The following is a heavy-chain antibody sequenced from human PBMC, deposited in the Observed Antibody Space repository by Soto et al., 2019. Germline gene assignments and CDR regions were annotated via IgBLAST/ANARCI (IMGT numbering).Heavy chain of an antibody. J-gene: IGHJ5*02. CDR1: GGSISSGGYY. D-gene: IGHD2-21*01. CDR2: IYYSGST. Sequence: SETLSLTCTVSGGSISSGGYYWSWIRQHPGKGLEWIGYIYYSGSTYYNPSLKSRVTISVDTSKNQFSLKLSSVTAADTAVYYCARGRVVVNDLPYNWFDPWGQGTLVTVSS. V-gene: IGHV4-31*03. CDR3: ARGRVVVNDLPYNWFDP.